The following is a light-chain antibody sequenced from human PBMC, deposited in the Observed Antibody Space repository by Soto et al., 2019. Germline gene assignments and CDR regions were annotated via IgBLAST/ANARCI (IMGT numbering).Light chain of an antibody. Sequence: AIQMTQSPSSLSASVGDRVTITCRASQDIRTELGWYQQKPGKAPRLLIYGTFSLQSGVPSRFSGSGSGTDFTLTISSLQPHDFATYYCLQDFKYPRTFVQATKVVVK. V-gene: IGKV1-6*01. CDR1: QDIRTE. CDR3: LQDFKYPRT. CDR2: GTF. J-gene: IGKJ1*01.